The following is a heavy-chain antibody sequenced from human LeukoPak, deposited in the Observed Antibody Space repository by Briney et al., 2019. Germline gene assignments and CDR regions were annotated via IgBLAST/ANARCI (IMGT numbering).Heavy chain of an antibody. CDR3: AKDLVGTVVHGMDV. D-gene: IGHD2-21*01. J-gene: IGHJ6*02. V-gene: IGHV3-23*01. CDR1: GFTFSSYA. CDR2: ISGSGGST. Sequence: GGSLRLSCAASGFTFSSYAMSWVRQAPGKGLEWVSAISGSGGSTYYADSVKGRFTISRDNSKNTLYLEMNSLRAEDTAVYYCAKDLVGTVVHGMDVWGQGTTVTVSS.